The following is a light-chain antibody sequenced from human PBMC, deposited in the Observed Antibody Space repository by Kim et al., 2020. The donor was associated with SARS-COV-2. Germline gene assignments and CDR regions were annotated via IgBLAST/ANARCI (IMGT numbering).Light chain of an antibody. V-gene: IGKV4-1*01. Sequence: ATINCNSSQSILYSSNNKNCLAWYQQKPGQPPKLLIYWASTRESGVPDRLSGSGSGTDFTLTISSLQTEDVAVYYCQQYYRIPLTFGGGTKVDIK. CDR3: QQYYRIPLT. CDR1: QSILYSSNNKNC. J-gene: IGKJ4*01. CDR2: WAS.